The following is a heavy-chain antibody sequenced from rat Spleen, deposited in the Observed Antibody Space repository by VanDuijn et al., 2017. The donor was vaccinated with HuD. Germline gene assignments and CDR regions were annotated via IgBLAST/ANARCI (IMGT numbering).Heavy chain of an antibody. V-gene: IGHV5S23*01. J-gene: IGHJ1*01. D-gene: IGHD3-8*01. CDR3: TRRYPLTGYWYFDF. CDR1: GFTFSDFD. CDR2: ISTGGDDT. Sequence: EVQLVESDGGLVQPGRSLKLSCAASGFTFSDFDMAWVRQAPTKGLEWVASISTGGDDTYYRDSVKGRFTISRDDAKSTLYLQMNSLRSEDTATYYCTRRYPLTGYWYFDFWGPGTMVTVSS.